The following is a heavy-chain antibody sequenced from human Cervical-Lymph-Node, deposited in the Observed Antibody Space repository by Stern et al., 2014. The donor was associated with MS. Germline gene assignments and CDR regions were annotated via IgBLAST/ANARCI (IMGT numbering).Heavy chain of an antibody. D-gene: IGHD6-19*01. CDR3: AREVAGHRLGMMDV. CDR1: GYTFTSYD. J-gene: IGHJ6*02. CDR2: INPSGGST. Sequence: VQLVESGAEVKKPGASVKVPCKASGYTFTSYDIHWGRQAPGQGLEWMGLINPSGGSTSYAQKFQGRVTMTRDTSTSTVYMELSSLRSEDTAVYYCAREVAGHRLGMMDVWGQGTTVTVSS. V-gene: IGHV1-46*01.